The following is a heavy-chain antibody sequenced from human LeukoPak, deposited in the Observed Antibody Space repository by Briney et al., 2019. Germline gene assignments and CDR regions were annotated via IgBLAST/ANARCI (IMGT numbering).Heavy chain of an antibody. CDR1: GGSISSYY. CDR2: IYYSGST. CDR3: ARRGDAWEIMYSFDV. J-gene: IGHJ3*01. D-gene: IGHD1-26*01. Sequence: PSETLSLTCTVSGGSISSYYWSWIRQPPGKGLEWIGYIYYSGSTNYNPSLKSRVTISVDTSKNQFSLKLSSVTAADTAVYYCARRGDAWEIMYSFDVWGPGTKVTVSS. V-gene: IGHV4-59*08.